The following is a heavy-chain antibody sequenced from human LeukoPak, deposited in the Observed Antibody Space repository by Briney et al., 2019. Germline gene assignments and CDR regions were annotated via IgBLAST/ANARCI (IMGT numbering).Heavy chain of an antibody. V-gene: IGHV1-2*02. J-gene: IGHJ3*02. CDR1: GYTFTGYY. CDR2: INPNSGGT. D-gene: IGHD1-1*01. Sequence: ASVKVSCKASGYTFTGYYMHWVQQAPGQGLEWMGWINPNSGGTNYAQKFQGRVTMTRDTSISTAYMELSRLRSDDTAVYYCAREYLPNFRALDIWGQGTMVTVSS. CDR3: AREYLPNFRALDI.